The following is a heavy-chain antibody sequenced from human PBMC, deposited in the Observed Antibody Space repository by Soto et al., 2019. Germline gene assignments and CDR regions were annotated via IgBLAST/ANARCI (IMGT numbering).Heavy chain of an antibody. CDR3: VRTYCTSSGCDNWFEP. J-gene: IGHJ5*02. CDR2: IDPDDSET. D-gene: IGHD2-8*02. Sequence: PGESLKISCQGYGYSFATFWIGWVRQMPGKGLEWMGIIDPDDSETTYSPSFQGLVTMSVDKSIRTAYLQWSSLKASDTATYYCVRTYCTSSGCDNWFEPWGQGTLVTVS. CDR1: GYSFATFW. V-gene: IGHV5-51*01.